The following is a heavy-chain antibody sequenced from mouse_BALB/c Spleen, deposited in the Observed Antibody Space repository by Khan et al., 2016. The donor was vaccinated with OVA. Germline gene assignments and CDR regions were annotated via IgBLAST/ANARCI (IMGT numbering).Heavy chain of an antibody. Sequence: EVELVESGGDLVKPGGSLKLSCAASGFTFSTYGMSWVRQTPDKRLEWVATVSTGGGYTYYPDSVKGRFTISRDNAKNTLYLQMSGLKSEDTAMFYCTGLAYYYDGGGSAYWGQGTLVTVSA. CDR3: TGLAYYYDGGGSAY. J-gene: IGHJ3*01. D-gene: IGHD1-1*01. V-gene: IGHV5-6*01. CDR1: GFTFSTYG. CDR2: VSTGGGYT.